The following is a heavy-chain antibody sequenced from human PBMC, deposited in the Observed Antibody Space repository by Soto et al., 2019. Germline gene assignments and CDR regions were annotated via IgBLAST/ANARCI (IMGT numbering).Heavy chain of an antibody. J-gene: IGHJ3*02. CDR1: GGSINNNY. V-gene: IGHV4-59*08. CDR2: IYYTGTT. D-gene: IGHD3-10*01. CDR3: GRLGPAMIRGPQRAFEI. Sequence: QVQLQESGPGLVKPSETLSLTCTVSGGSINNNYWNWIRQSPGKGLDWIGYIYYTGTTNYNPSLQSRVTMSVDTSRNQFSLNLSSVTAADTAVYYCGRLGPAMIRGPQRAFEIWGQGILVIVSS.